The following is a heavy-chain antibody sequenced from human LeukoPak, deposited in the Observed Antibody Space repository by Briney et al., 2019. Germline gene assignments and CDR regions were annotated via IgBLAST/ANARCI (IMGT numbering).Heavy chain of an antibody. CDR1: GGSISSGNYY. CDR2: IYYSGST. J-gene: IGHJ4*02. V-gene: IGHV4-39*01. Sequence: PSETLSLTCTVSGGSISSGNYYWGWIRQPPGKGLEWIGNIYYSGSTYYNPSLKSRVTISVDTSKNQFSLKLSSVTAADTAVYYCARGGGWALGYFDYWGQGTLVTVSS. D-gene: IGHD3-16*01. CDR3: ARGGGWALGYFDY.